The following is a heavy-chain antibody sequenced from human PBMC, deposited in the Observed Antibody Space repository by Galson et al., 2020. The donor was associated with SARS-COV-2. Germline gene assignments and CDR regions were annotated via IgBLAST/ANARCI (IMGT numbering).Heavy chain of an antibody. CDR1: GFIFSDYG. CDR3: ARGSAAGDY. Sequence: GESLKISCAASGFIFSDYGMLWVRQAPGKGLEWVAVMWHDGSNKKYADSVAGRFTISRDNSKNTLYLQLNSLRGEDTAVYYCARGSAAGDYWGQGTLVTVSS. D-gene: IGHD6-13*01. J-gene: IGHJ4*02. CDR2: MWHDGSNK. V-gene: IGHV3-33*01.